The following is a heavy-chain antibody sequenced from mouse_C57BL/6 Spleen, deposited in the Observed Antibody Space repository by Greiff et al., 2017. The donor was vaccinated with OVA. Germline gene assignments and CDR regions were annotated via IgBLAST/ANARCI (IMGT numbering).Heavy chain of an antibody. J-gene: IGHJ2*01. V-gene: IGHV14-2*01. D-gene: IGHD1-1*01. CDR3: ARGFTTVVATDFDY. CDR1: GFNIKDYY. CDR2: IDPEDGET. Sequence: EVQGVESGAELVKPGASVKLSCTASGFNIKDYYMHWVKQRTEQGLEWIGRIDPEDGETKYAPKFQGKATITADTSSNTAYLQLSSLTSEDTAVYYCARGFTTVVATDFDYWGQGTTLTVSS.